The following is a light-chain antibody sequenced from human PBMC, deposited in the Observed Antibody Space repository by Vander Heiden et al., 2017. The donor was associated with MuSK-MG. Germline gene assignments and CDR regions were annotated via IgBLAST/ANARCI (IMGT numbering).Light chain of an antibody. Sequence: EIVFTQSPATLSLSPGERAPPPRRASQSVSSYIDWYQQKPSEAPRLLIYDASNRATGIPARFSGSGCGKDFTLTSSSLEPDDFAVYYCQERSNWPEFTFGPGTKVDIK. J-gene: IGKJ3*01. V-gene: IGKV3-11*01. CDR2: DAS. CDR3: QERSNWPEFT. CDR1: QSVSSY.